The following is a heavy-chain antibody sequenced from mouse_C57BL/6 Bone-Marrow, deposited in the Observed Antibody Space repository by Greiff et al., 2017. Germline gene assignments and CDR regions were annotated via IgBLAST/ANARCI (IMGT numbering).Heavy chain of an antibody. CDR3: ARYWSFAY. Sequence: VQLVESGAELARPGASVKLSCKASGYTFTSYGISWVKQRTGQGLEWIGEIYPRSGNTYYNEKFKGKATLTADKSSSTAYMELRSLTSEDSAVYFCARYWSFAYWGQGTLVTVSA. CDR1: GYTFTSYG. J-gene: IGHJ3*01. CDR2: IYPRSGNT. V-gene: IGHV1-81*01. D-gene: IGHD4-1*01.